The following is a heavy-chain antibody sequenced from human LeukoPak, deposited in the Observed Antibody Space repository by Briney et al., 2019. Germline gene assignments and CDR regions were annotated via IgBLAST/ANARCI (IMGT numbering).Heavy chain of an antibody. V-gene: IGHV1-69*01. CDR1: GGTFSRYA. D-gene: IGHD3-22*01. J-gene: IGHJ4*02. CDR2: IIPIFGTA. Sequence: SVKVSCKASGGTFSRYAISWVRQAPGQGLEWMGGIIPIFGTANYAQKFQGRVTITADESTRTAYMELRTLRSEDTAIYYCARGSGETGGYYYVYWGRGTPVTVSS. CDR3: ARGSGETGGYYYVY.